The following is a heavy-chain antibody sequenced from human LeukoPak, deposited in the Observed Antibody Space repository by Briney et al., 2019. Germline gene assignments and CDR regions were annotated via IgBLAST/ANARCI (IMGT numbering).Heavy chain of an antibody. V-gene: IGHV3-23*01. CDR1: GFTFSSYA. CDR2: ISGSGGST. Sequence: GGSLRLSCAAPGFTFSSYAMSWVRQAPGKGLEWVSAISGSGGSTYYADSVKGRFTISRDNSKNTLYLQMNSLRAEDTAVYYCAKDLDLFLAYCGGDCYAFDIWGQGTMVTVSS. D-gene: IGHD2-21*02. J-gene: IGHJ3*02. CDR3: AKDLDLFLAYCGGDCYAFDI.